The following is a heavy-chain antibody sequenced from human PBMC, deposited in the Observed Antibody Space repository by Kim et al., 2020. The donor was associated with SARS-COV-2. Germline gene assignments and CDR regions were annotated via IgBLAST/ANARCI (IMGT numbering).Heavy chain of an antibody. D-gene: IGHD2-15*01. CDR3: AREYRYCSGGSCLIYFDY. Sequence: SETLSLTCTVSGGSINTYYWSWIRQPAGKGLEWIGQIYTSGSSNYNPSLKNRITMSVDMSKNQFSLKLRSMTAADTAVYYCAREYRYCSGGSCLIYFDYWGQGTPFTVSS. V-gene: IGHV4-4*07. J-gene: IGHJ4*02. CDR2: IYTSGSS. CDR1: GGSINTYY.